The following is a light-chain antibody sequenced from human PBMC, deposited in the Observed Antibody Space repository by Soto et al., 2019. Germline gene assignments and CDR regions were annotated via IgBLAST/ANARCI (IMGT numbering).Light chain of an antibody. CDR2: RSN. J-gene: IGLJ2*01. Sequence: QSVLTQPPSASGTPGQRVTISCSGSSSNIGTNDAFWYQQLPGTAPKLLIYRSNQRPSGVPDRFSGSKSGTSASLAISGLRVEDEAGYYCASWDYSLSGVLFGGGTKLTVL. CDR1: SSNIGTND. CDR3: ASWDYSLSGVL. V-gene: IGLV1-47*01.